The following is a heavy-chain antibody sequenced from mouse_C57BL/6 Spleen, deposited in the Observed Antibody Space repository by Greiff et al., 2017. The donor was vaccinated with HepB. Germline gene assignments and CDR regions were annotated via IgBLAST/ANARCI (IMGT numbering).Heavy chain of an antibody. J-gene: IGHJ1*03. Sequence: EVQLQQSGPELVKPGASVKMSCKASGYTFTDYNMHWVKQSHGKSLEWIGYINPNNGGTSYNQKFKGKATLTVNKSSSTAYMELSSLTSEDSAVYYCARGSSIYWYFDVWGTGTTVTVSS. D-gene: IGHD1-1*01. CDR3: ARGSSIYWYFDV. V-gene: IGHV1-22*01. CDR1: GYTFTDYN. CDR2: INPNNGGT.